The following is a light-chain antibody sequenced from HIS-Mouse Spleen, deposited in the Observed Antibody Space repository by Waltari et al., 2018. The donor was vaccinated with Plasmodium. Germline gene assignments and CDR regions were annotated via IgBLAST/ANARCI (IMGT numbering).Light chain of an antibody. CDR1: SSNIGSNT. CDR3: AAWDDSLNGVV. J-gene: IGLJ2*01. CDR2: SNN. Sequence: QSVLTQPPSASGTPGQRVTISCSGRSSNIGSNTVNWYQQLPGTAPKLLIYSNNQWPSGVPDRCSGSKSGTSASLAISGLQSEDEADYYCAAWDDSLNGVVFGGGTKLTVL. V-gene: IGLV1-44*01.